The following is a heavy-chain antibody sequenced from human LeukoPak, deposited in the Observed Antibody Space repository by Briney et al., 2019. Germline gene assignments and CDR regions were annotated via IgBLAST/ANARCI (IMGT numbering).Heavy chain of an antibody. CDR2: IYHSGST. CDR3: ARHFTYYYDSSGYPRDAFDI. J-gene: IGHJ3*02. CDR1: GGSISGYY. Sequence: SETLSLTCTVSGGSISGYYWSWIRQSPGKGLLWIGYIYHSGSTNYNPSLKSRVTISIDMSRNQFSLKLSSVTAADTALYYCARHFTYYYDSSGYPRDAFDIWGQGTTVTVSS. D-gene: IGHD3-22*01. V-gene: IGHV4-59*08.